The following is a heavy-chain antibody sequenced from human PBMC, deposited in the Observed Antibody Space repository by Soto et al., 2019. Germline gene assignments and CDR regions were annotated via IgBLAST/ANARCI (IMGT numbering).Heavy chain of an antibody. V-gene: IGHV3-30*18. CDR2: ISYDGSNK. CDR1: GFTFSSYG. J-gene: IGHJ4*02. CDR3: AKDSD. Sequence: QVQLVESGGGVVQPGRSLRLSCAASGFTFSSYGMPWVRQAPGKGLEWVAVISYDGSNKYYADSVKGRFTISRDNSKNTLYLQMNSLRAEDTAVYYCAKDSDWGQGTLVTVSS.